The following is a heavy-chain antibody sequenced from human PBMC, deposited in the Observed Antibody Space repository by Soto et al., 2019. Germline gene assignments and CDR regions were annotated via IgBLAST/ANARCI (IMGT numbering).Heavy chain of an antibody. CDR3: ANTDRAMVRPSDGMDV. D-gene: IGHD3-10*01. J-gene: IGHJ6*02. V-gene: IGHV3-23*01. CDR1: GFTFSSYA. CDR2: ISGSGGST. Sequence: EVQLLESGGGLVQPGGSLRLSCAASGFTFSSYAMSWVRQAPGKGLEWVSAISGSGGSTYYADSVKGRFTISRDNSKNTLYLQMNSLRAEDTAVYYCANTDRAMVRPSDGMDVWGQGTTVTVSS.